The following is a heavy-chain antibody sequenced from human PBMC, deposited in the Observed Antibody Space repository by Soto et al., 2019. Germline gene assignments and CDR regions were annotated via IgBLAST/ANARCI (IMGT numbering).Heavy chain of an antibody. D-gene: IGHD2-15*01. CDR2: ISPSTSHI. J-gene: IGHJ6*02. V-gene: IGHV3-21*01. CDR3: SGCSGGACHQNYGMDV. Sequence: GGSLRLSCAVSGFTFSTCTMNWVRQAPGKGLEWVSSISPSTSHIYYADSVKGRFTISRDNAKNSLFLQMNSLRAEDKAVYYCSGCSGGACHQNYGMDVWGQGTTVTVSS. CDR1: GFTFSTCT.